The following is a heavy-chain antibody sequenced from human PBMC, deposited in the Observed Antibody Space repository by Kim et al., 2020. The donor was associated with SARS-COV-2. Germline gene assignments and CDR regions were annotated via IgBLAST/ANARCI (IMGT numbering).Heavy chain of an antibody. CDR2: IGTAGDT. J-gene: IGHJ6*02. V-gene: IGHV3-13*01. Sequence: GGSLRLSCAASGFTFISYDMHWVRQATGKGLEWVSAIGTAGDTYYPGSVKGRFTISRENAKNSLYLQMNSLRAGDTAVYYCARALSVAQYYYYYGMDVWGQGTTVTVSS. D-gene: IGHD2-15*01. CDR3: ARALSVAQYYYYYGMDV. CDR1: GFTFISYD.